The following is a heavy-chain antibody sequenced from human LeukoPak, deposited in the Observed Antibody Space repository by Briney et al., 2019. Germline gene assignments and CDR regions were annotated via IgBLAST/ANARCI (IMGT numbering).Heavy chain of an antibody. V-gene: IGHV3-13*01. CDR3: ARAAYSSTWYSRYFDL. D-gene: IGHD6-13*01. J-gene: IGHJ2*01. CDR1: GFTFSSYD. Sequence: GGSLRLSCAASGFTFSSYDIHWVRPATGKGLEWVSGIGTAGEIYYPGSVKGRFTISRENAKNSLYLQINSLRGGDTAVYYCARAAYSSTWYSRYFDLWGRGTLVTVSS. CDR2: IGTAGEI.